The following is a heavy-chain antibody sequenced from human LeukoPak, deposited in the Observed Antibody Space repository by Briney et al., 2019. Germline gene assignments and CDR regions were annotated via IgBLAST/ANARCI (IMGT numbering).Heavy chain of an antibody. J-gene: IGHJ6*03. CDR1: GFTFSTYA. V-gene: IGHV3-23*01. D-gene: IGHD1-26*01. CDR3: AKAPAGNYYYYYMDV. Sequence: GGSLRLSCAASGFTFSTYAMSWVRQAPGKGLEWVSGISGSGGSTYYADSVKGRFTISRDNSKNTLYLQMNSLRAEDTAVYYCAKAPAGNYYYYYMDVWGKGTTVTVSS. CDR2: ISGSGGST.